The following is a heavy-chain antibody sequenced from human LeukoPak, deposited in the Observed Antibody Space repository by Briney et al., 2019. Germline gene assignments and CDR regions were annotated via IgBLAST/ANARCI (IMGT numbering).Heavy chain of an antibody. D-gene: IGHD2-2*01. J-gene: IGHJ4*02. Sequence: ASVKVSCKASGYTFTGYYMHWVRQAPGQGLEWMGWINPNSGGTNYAQKFQGRVTMTRDTSISTAYMELSRLRSDDTAVYYCARARYCSSTSCYGYYFDYWGQGTLVTVSS. V-gene: IGHV1-2*02. CDR3: ARARYCSSTSCYGYYFDY. CDR2: INPNSGGT. CDR1: GYTFTGYY.